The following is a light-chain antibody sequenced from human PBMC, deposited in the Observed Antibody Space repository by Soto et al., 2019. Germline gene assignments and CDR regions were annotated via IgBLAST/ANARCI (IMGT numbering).Light chain of an antibody. V-gene: IGKV1-5*03. Sequence: DIPMTQSPSTRAAPDVSRVTISCRARESVSIWLAWYQQKPGRAPKLLIYKSSILESGVPSRFSGSGSGTEFTLTISSLQPDDFATYYCQQCNTSPWTFGQGTKVDI. J-gene: IGKJ1*01. CDR3: QQCNTSPWT. CDR2: KSS. CDR1: ESVSIW.